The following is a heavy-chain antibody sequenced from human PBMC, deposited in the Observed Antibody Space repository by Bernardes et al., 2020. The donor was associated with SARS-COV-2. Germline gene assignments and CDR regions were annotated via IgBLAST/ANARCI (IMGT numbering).Heavy chain of an antibody. CDR3: SRGGAEVLLASDY. J-gene: IGHJ4*02. D-gene: IGHD3-10*01. CDR1: GYCFTTYF. CDR2: TSAYHCKK. V-gene: IGHV1-18*04. Sequence: SVPVSYLPSGYCFTTYFFIWLRQAPPQGLEWMGWTSAYHCKKNYPENFQARVSLTMDTATSTAYMGLGSLRSDDTDVYFCSRGGAEVLLASDYWGQGTLITVSS.